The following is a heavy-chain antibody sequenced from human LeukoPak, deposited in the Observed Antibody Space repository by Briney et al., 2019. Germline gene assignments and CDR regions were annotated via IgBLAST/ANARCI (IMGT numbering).Heavy chain of an antibody. CDR3: ARSAKGYGSGDIDY. J-gene: IGHJ4*02. V-gene: IGHV3-7*01. D-gene: IGHD3-10*01. Sequence: GGSLRLSCVASGFTFSRYWMSWVRQAPGKGLEGVANIKQDGDQKHYVDSVRGRFIISRDNAKNSLHLQMNSLRAEDTAVYYCARSAKGYGSGDIDYWGQGTLVTVSS. CDR1: GFTFSRYW. CDR2: IKQDGDQK.